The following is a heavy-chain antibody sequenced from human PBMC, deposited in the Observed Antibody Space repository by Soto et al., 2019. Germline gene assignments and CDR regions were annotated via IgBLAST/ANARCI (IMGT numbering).Heavy chain of an antibody. CDR1: GFSLSNARMG. CDR3: ARIRQVEGDGYVDYFDY. V-gene: IGHV2-26*01. J-gene: IGHJ4*02. Sequence: QVTLKESGPVLVKPTETLTLTCTVSGFSLSNARMGVSWIRQPPGKALEWLAHIFSNDEKSYSTSLKSSLTISKDTSKSQVVLTMTNMDPVNTATYYFARIRQVEGDGYVDYFDYWGQGTLVTVSS. D-gene: IGHD5-12*01. CDR2: IFSNDEK.